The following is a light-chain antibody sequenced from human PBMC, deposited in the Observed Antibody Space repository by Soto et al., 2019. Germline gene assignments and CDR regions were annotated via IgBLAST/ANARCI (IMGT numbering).Light chain of an antibody. CDR1: QDISNY. J-gene: IGKJ1*01. V-gene: IGKV1-5*01. CDR2: DAS. CDR3: QQDNSYSPA. Sequence: DIQISQSRSSLTASVQARVTITFQASQDISNYLNWYQQKLGKAPKLLIYDASSLQSGVPSRFSGSGSGTEFTLTISSLQPDDFATYYCQQDNSYSPAFGQGTKVDI.